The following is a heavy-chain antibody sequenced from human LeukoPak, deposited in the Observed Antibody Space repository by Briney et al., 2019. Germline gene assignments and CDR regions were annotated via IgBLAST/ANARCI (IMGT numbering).Heavy chain of an antibody. CDR1: GGSFSGYY. CDR3: ARMYYYDSSGYYYGDAFDI. V-gene: IGHV4-34*01. J-gene: IGHJ3*02. CDR2: INHSGST. D-gene: IGHD3-22*01. Sequence: PSETLSLTCAVYGGSFSGYYWSWIRQPPGKGLEWIGEINHSGSTNYNPSLKSRVTISVDTSKNQFSLKLSSVTAADTAVYYCARMYYYDSSGYYYGDAFDIWGQGTMVTVSS.